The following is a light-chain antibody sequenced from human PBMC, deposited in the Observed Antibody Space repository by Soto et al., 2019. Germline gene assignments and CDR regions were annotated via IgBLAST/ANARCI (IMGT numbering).Light chain of an antibody. CDR2: FNI. CDR1: SSNIGSNT. Sequence: QSVLSQPPSASGPPGQRATISCSGSSSNIGSNTVSWYQQFPGTAPKLLIYFNIQRPSGVPDRFSGSKSGTSASLAISGLQSEDEADYYCAAWDDSLNGYVFGTGTKVTVL. CDR3: AAWDDSLNGYV. J-gene: IGLJ1*01. V-gene: IGLV1-44*01.